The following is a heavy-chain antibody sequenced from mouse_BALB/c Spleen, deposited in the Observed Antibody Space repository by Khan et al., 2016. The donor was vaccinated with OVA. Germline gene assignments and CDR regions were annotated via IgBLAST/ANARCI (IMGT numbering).Heavy chain of an antibody. CDR3: ARGGYDAFAY. J-gene: IGHJ3*01. V-gene: IGHV1-77*01. CDR2: IYPGSGST. D-gene: IGHD2-2*01. CDR1: GYTFTDYV. Sequence: QVQLQQSGPELVKPGASVKMSCKASGYTFTDYVINWVKQRTGQGLEWIGQIYPGSGSTYYNEKFKGKATLTADKSSNTAYMQLSSLTSEDSAVYVCARGGYDAFAYWGQGTLVTVSA.